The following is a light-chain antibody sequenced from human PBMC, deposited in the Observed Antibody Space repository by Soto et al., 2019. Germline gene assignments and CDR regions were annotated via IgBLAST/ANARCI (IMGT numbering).Light chain of an antibody. CDR1: SSDVGGYNY. Sequence: QSVLTQPASVSGSRGQSITISCTGTSSDVGGYNYVSWYQQHPGKAPKLMIYEVSNRPSGVSNRFSGSKSGNTASLTISGLQAEDEADYYCSSYTSSSTYVFGTGTK. CDR2: EVS. J-gene: IGLJ1*01. V-gene: IGLV2-14*01. CDR3: SSYTSSSTYV.